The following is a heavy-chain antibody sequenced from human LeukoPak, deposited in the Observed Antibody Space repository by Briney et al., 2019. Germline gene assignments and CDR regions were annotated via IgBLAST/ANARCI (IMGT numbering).Heavy chain of an antibody. D-gene: IGHD1-1*01. Sequence: PGGSLRLSCAASGFTFSSYSMNWVRQAPGKGLEWVSSISSSSSYIYYADSVKGRFTISRDNAKNSLYLQMNSLRAEDTAVYYCARDLESVGSTGTAAPAGWGQGTLVTVSS. CDR2: ISSSSSYI. J-gene: IGHJ4*02. CDR3: ARDLESVGSTGTAAPAG. CDR1: GFTFSSYS. V-gene: IGHV3-21*01.